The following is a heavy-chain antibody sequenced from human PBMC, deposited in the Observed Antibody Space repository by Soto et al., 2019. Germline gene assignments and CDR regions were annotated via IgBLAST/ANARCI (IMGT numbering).Heavy chain of an antibody. CDR1: GYTFTSYG. V-gene: IGHV1-18*01. CDR2: ISAYNGNT. CDR3: AGGWFGEFLYSFDY. J-gene: IGHJ4*02. Sequence: QVQLVQSGAEVKKPGASVKVSCKASGYTFTSYGISWVRQAPGQGLEWMGGISAYNGNTHYAQKLQGRVTMTTDTSASTAYMELRSLRSDDTAVYYCAGGWFGEFLYSFDYWGQGTLVTVSS. D-gene: IGHD3-10*01.